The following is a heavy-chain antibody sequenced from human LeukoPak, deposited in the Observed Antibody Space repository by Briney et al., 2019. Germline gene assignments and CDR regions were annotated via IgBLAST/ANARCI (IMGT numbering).Heavy chain of an antibody. Sequence: GGSLRLSCAASGFTFSSYSMNWVRQAPGKGLEWVSSISSSSSYIYYADSVKGRFTISRDNAKNSLYLQMNSLRAEDTAVYYCARASGHFDWLLSNFDYWGQGTLVTVSS. D-gene: IGHD3-9*01. J-gene: IGHJ4*02. CDR3: ARASGHFDWLLSNFDY. CDR2: ISSSSSYI. V-gene: IGHV3-21*01. CDR1: GFTFSSYS.